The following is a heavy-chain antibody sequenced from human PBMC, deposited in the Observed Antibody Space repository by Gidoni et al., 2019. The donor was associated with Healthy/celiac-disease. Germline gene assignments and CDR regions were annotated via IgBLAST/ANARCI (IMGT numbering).Heavy chain of an antibody. J-gene: IGHJ5*02. CDR3: ARRGGIFGVVIDNWFDP. Sequence: QVQLVQSGAEVKKPGSSVKVSCKASGGTFSSYAISWVRQAPGQGLEGMGGIIPIFGTANYAQKFQGRVTITADESTSTAYMELSSLRSEDTAVYYCARRGGIFGVVIDNWFDPWGQGTLVTVSS. V-gene: IGHV1-69*01. D-gene: IGHD3-3*01. CDR2: IIPIFGTA. CDR1: GGTFSSYA.